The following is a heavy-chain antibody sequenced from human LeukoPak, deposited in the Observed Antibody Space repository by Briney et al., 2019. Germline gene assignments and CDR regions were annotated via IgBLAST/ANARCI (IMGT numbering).Heavy chain of an antibody. J-gene: IGHJ4*02. V-gene: IGHV4-59*12. CDR1: GGSISSYY. CDR3: ARGVWSGRLDY. Sequence: SETLSLTCTFSGGSISSYYWSWIRQPPGKGLEWIGYIYYSGSTNYNPSLKSRVTISVDKSKNQFSLKLSSVTAADTAVYYCARGVWSGRLDYWGQGTLVTVSS. D-gene: IGHD3-16*01. CDR2: IYYSGST.